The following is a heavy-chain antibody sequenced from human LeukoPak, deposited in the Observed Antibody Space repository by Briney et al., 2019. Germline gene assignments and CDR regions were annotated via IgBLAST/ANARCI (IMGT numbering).Heavy chain of an antibody. Sequence: PGGSLRLSCAAPGFTFSSYAMSWVRQAPGKGLEWVSAISGSGGSTYYADSVKGRFTISRDNSKNTLYLQMNSLRAEDTAVYYCAKDRVGSWYFSNYYYYGMDVWGQGTTVTVSS. V-gene: IGHV3-23*01. CDR3: AKDRVGSWYFSNYYYYGMDV. CDR2: ISGSGGST. D-gene: IGHD6-13*01. J-gene: IGHJ6*02. CDR1: GFTFSSYA.